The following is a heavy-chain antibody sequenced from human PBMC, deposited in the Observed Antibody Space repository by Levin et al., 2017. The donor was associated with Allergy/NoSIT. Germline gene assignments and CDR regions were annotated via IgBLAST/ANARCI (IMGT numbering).Heavy chain of an antibody. Sequence: GESLKISCKASGYTFTSYAMHWVRQAPGQRLEWMGWINAGNGNTKYSQKFQGRVTITRDTSASTAYMELSSLRSEDTAVYYCASNTGYSSSWYTAVAFDIWGQGTMVTVSS. CDR1: GYTFTSYA. J-gene: IGHJ3*02. D-gene: IGHD6-13*01. CDR2: INAGNGNT. CDR3: ASNTGYSSSWYTAVAFDI. V-gene: IGHV1-3*01.